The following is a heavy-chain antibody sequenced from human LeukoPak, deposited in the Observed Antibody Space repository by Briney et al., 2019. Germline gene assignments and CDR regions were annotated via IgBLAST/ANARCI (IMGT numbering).Heavy chain of an antibody. V-gene: IGHV4-34*01. Sequence: SETLSLTCAVYGGSFSGYYWSWIRQPPGKGLEWIGKINHSGSTNYNPSLKSRVTISVDTSKNQFSLKLSSVTAADTAVYYCARGRFSGSRHDYWGQGTLVTVSS. CDR1: GGSFSGYY. CDR3: ARGRFSGSRHDY. D-gene: IGHD1-26*01. CDR2: INHSGST. J-gene: IGHJ4*02.